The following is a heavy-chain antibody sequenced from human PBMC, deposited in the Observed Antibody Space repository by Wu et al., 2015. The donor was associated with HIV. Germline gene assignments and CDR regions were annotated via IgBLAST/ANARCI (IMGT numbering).Heavy chain of an antibody. CDR3: ARGRQQPGLVDY. D-gene: IGHD6-13*01. V-gene: IGHV1-2*02. CDR2: INPKSGGT. CDR1: GYTFTGYY. Sequence: QVQLVQSGAEVKKPGASVKVSCKASGYTFTGYYIHWVRQAPGQGLEWMGWINPKSGGTNYAQKFQGRVTMTRDTSISTAYMELSRLRSDDTAVYYCARGRQQPGLVDYWGQGTLVTVSS. J-gene: IGHJ4*02.